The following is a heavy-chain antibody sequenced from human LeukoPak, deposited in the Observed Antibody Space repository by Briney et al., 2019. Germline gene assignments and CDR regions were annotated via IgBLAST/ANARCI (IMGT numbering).Heavy chain of an antibody. D-gene: IGHD2-21*02. V-gene: IGHV4-4*02. CDR1: GGSISSSNW. J-gene: IGHJ5*02. CDR3: ARDPICGGDCYSAVS. Sequence: SGTLSLTCAVSGGSISSSNWWSWVRQPPGKGLEWIGEIYHSGSTNYNPSLKSRVTISVDKSKNQFSLKLSSVTAADTAVYYCARDPICGGDCYSAVSWGQGTLVTVSS. CDR2: IYHSGST.